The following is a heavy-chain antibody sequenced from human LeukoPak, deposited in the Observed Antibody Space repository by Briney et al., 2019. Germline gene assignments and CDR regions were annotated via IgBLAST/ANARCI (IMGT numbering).Heavy chain of an antibody. J-gene: IGHJ4*02. CDR1: GDSTNTYF. Sequence: SETLSLTCTISGDSTNTYFWSWIRQPPGKGLEWIGYIYYTGTTNYNPSLKGRVTISVDTSKNQFSLKVNSVTAADTGVYYCASKSTDHGELRFDYWGQGTLVTVSS. CDR2: IYYTGTT. D-gene: IGHD4-17*01. V-gene: IGHV4-59*01. CDR3: ASKSTDHGELRFDY.